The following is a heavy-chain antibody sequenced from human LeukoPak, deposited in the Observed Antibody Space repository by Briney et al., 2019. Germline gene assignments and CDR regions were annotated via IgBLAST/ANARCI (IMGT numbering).Heavy chain of an antibody. J-gene: IGHJ4*02. CDR2: IKQDGSEK. D-gene: IGHD2-8*01. V-gene: IGHV3-7*05. CDR1: GFTVTSNY. CDR3: ARTKPFAY. Sequence: GGSLRLSCAASGFTVTSNYMSWVRQAPGKGLEWVANIKQDGSEKYYADSVKGRFTISRDNAKSSLYLQLNSLRVEDTAVYHCARTKPFAYGGKGTWVPVPS.